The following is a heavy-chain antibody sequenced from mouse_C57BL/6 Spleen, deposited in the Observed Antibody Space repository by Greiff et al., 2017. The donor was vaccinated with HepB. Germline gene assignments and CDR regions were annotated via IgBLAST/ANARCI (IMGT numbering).Heavy chain of an antibody. J-gene: IGHJ1*03. CDR2: IYPGDGDT. CDR3: ARRGYGPYGYDGGYWYFDV. CDR1: GYAFSSYW. D-gene: IGHD2-2*01. Sequence: QVQLQQSGAELVKPGASVKISCKASGYAFSSYWMNWVKQRPGKGLEWIGQIYPGDGDTNYNGKFKGKATLTADKSSSTAYMQLSSLTSEDSAVYFCARRGYGPYGYDGGYWYFDVWGTGTTVTVSS. V-gene: IGHV1-80*01.